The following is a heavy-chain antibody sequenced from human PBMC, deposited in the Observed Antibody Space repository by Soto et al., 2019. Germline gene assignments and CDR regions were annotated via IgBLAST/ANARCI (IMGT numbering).Heavy chain of an antibody. Sequence: GASVKFSCKGSGYTFSGSYIHWVRQAPGQGLEWMAYINPNSGGTNYAQHFQGRVTVTRDTSINTVYMELTRLRSDDTAVYFCARDRYDTLTGLRAFDVWGRGTMVTVSS. J-gene: IGHJ3*01. D-gene: IGHD3-9*01. CDR2: INPNSGGT. CDR3: ARDRYDTLTGLRAFDV. V-gene: IGHV1-2*02. CDR1: GYTFSGSY.